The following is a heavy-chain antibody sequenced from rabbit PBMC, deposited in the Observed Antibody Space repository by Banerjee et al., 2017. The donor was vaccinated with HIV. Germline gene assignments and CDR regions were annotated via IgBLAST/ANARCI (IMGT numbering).Heavy chain of an antibody. V-gene: IGHV1S45*01. CDR2: IYVGSSGNT. CDR3: AREDYSDDDYGDFSL. J-gene: IGHJ4*01. D-gene: IGHD2-1*01. CDR1: GFSFSSRYW. Sequence: QQQLEESGGDLVKPGASLTLTCTASGFSFSSRYWICWVRQAPGKGLEWIGCIYVGSSGNTVYASWAKGRFTISKTSSTTVTLQMTSLTAADTATYFCAREDYSDDDYGDFSLWGPGTLVTVS.